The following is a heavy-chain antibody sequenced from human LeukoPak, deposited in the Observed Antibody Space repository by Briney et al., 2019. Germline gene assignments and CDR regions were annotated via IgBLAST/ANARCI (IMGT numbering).Heavy chain of an antibody. J-gene: IGHJ4*02. Sequence: ASVKVSCKASGYTFTHYGITWVRQAPGQGLAWMGWINTYNGDTKCAQKLQGRVTMTTDTSTSTAFMELRSLRSDDSAVYCCARGIRSPLFDYWGLGTLVTVSP. CDR1: GYTFTHYG. D-gene: IGHD3-16*01. V-gene: IGHV1-18*01. CDR3: ARGIRSPLFDY. CDR2: INTYNGDT.